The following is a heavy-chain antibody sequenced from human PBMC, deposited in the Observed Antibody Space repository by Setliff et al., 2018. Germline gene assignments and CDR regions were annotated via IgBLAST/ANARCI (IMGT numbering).Heavy chain of an antibody. CDR3: ARVALVVVIRNAFDI. CDR2: IYYSGST. Sequence: PSETLSLTCDIKGGAVSGFYWSWIRQTPGKDLEWIGYIYYSGSTYYNPSLKSRVTISVDTSKNQFSLKLSSVTAADTAVYYCARVALVVVIRNAFDIWGQGTMVTVSS. D-gene: IGHD2-21*01. CDR1: GGAVSGFY. V-gene: IGHV4-59*06. J-gene: IGHJ3*02.